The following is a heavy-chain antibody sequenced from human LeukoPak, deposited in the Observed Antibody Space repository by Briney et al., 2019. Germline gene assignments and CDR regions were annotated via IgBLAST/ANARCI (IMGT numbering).Heavy chain of an antibody. CDR2: IIPILGTA. D-gene: IGHD6-13*01. CDR3: ARGTQRGYSSSWPLLVDY. J-gene: IGHJ4*02. Sequence: SVKVSCKASGGTFSSYAISWVRQAPGQGLEWMGRIIPILGTATYAQKFQGRVTIAADKSTSTAYMELSSLRSEDTAVYYCARGTQRGYSSSWPLLVDYWGQGTLVTVSS. V-gene: IGHV1-69*04. CDR1: GGTFSSYA.